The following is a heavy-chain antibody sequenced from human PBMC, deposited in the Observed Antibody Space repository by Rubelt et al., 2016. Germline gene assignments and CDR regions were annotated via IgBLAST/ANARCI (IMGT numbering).Heavy chain of an antibody. Sequence: QVQLVQSGAEVKKPGSSVKVSCKASGGTFSSYALSWVRQAPGQGLEGMGGIIPIFGTANYAQKCQGRVTITADESTSTAYMELSSLRSEDTAVYYCARKSYGDTGYYFDYWGQGTLVTVSS. CDR1: GGTFSSYA. V-gene: IGHV1-69*01. J-gene: IGHJ4*02. D-gene: IGHD4-17*01. CDR3: ARKSYGDTGYYFDY. CDR2: IIPIFGTA.